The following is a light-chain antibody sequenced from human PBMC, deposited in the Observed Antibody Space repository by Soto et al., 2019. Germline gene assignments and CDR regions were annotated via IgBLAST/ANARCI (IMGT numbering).Light chain of an antibody. CDR2: AAS. Sequence: DIQMTQSPSSLSASVGVRVTITCRTSQSISSYLNWYQQKPGKAPELLIYAASSLQSGVPSTFRGSGSGTDFTLTISSLQPEDFAIYYCQQSYTIPLTFGGGTKVEI. J-gene: IGKJ4*01. CDR1: QSISSY. CDR3: QQSYTIPLT. V-gene: IGKV1-39*01.